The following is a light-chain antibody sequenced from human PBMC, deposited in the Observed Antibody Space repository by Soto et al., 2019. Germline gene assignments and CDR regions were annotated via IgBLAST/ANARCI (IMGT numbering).Light chain of an antibody. Sequence: QSALTQPHSVSGSPGQSVTISCTGTSVDVGAYDFVSWYQQHPGKAPKLLIYVVSGRPSGVPHRFSGSKSGNAASLTISGLQAEGEADYYCSSFTTSHTYVFGTGTKLTVL. J-gene: IGLJ1*01. CDR3: SSFTTSHTYV. V-gene: IGLV2-11*01. CDR2: VVS. CDR1: SVDVGAYDF.